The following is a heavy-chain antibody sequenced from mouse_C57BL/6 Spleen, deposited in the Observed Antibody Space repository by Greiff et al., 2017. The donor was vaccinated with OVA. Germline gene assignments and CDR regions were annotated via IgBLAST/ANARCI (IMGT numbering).Heavy chain of an antibody. V-gene: IGHV1-26*01. J-gene: IGHJ2*01. Sequence: EVQLQQSGPELVKPGASVKISCKASGYTFTDYYMNWVKQSHGKSLEWIGDINPNNGGTSYNQKFKGKATLTVDKSSSTAYMELRSLTSEDSAVYCCARAGGSSLDYWGQGTTLTVSS. CDR2: INPNNGGT. CDR3: ARAGGSSLDY. CDR1: GYTFTDYY. D-gene: IGHD1-1*01.